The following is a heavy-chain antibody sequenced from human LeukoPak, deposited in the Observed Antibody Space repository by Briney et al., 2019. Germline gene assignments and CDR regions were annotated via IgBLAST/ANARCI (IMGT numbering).Heavy chain of an antibody. CDR1: GYRFTTDY. V-gene: IGHV5-51*01. J-gene: IGHJ3*02. D-gene: IGHD4-17*01. CDR3: ARNGDSDAFDI. CDR2: IYPGDSDT. Sequence: GESLKISCKASGYRFTTDYIGWVRQMPGKGLEWMGIIYPGDSDTRYSPSFQGQVTISADKSISTAYLQWSSLKASDTAMYYCARNGDSDAFDIWGQGTMVTVSS.